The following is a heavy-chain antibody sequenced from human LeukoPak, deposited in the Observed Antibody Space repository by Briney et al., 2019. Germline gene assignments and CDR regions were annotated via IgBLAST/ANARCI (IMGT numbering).Heavy chain of an antibody. D-gene: IGHD3-9*01. CDR2: IYHSGST. CDR3: ARDPYDTTFHDAFDI. Sequence: TETLSLTCTVSGGSISSYYWSWIRQPPGKGLEWIGEIYHSGSTNYNPSLKSRVTISVDKSKNQFSLKLSSVTAADTAVYYCARDPYDTTFHDAFDIWGQGTMVAVSS. V-gene: IGHV4-59*12. J-gene: IGHJ3*02. CDR1: GGSISSYY.